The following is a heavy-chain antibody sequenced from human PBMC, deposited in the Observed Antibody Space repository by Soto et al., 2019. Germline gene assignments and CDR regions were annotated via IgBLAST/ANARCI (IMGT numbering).Heavy chain of an antibody. J-gene: IGHJ6*02. CDR3: ARGGEEVRGVYSPYYYYYGMDV. Sequence: SQTLSLTCAISGDSVSSNSAAWNWIRKSPSRGLEWLGRTYYRSKWYNDYAVSVKSRITINPDTSKNQFSLQLNSVTHEDTAVYYCARGGEEVRGVYSPYYYYYGMDVWGQGTTVTVSS. CDR2: TYYRSKWYN. CDR1: GDSVSSNSAA. D-gene: IGHD3-10*01. V-gene: IGHV6-1*01.